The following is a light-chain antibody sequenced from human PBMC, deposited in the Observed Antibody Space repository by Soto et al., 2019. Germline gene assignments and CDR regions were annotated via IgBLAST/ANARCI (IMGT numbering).Light chain of an antibody. J-gene: IGKJ5*01. Sequence: DLPMTQSPASLSASVGDRVTITCRASQYISRYVNWYQPKPGKVPKLLIYDASNLQSGVPSRFSGSGSGTEFTLTISSLQSEDFAVYDGQQYNNWPPITFGQGTRLEIK. CDR2: DAS. CDR3: QQYNNWPPIT. V-gene: IGKV1-39*01. CDR1: QYISRY.